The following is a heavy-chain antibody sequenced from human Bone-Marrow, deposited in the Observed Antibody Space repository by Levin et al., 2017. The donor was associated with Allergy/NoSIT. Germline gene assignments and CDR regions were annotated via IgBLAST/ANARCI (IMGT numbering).Heavy chain of an antibody. D-gene: IGHD3-10*01. Sequence: GASVKVSCAASGFTFSDYYMSWIRQAPGKGLEWVSYISSSGTTIYYADSVKGRFAISRDNAKNSLYLQMISLRAEDTAVYYCAGDPGPYSYGLGTWRRDYYYYYGLDVWGQGTTVTVSS. CDR1: GFTFSDYY. V-gene: IGHV3-11*01. CDR3: AGDPGPYSYGLGTWRRDYYYYYGLDV. CDR2: ISSSGTTI. J-gene: IGHJ6*02.